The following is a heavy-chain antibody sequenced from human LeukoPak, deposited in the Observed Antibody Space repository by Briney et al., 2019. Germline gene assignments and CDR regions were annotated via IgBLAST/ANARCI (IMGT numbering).Heavy chain of an antibody. J-gene: IGHJ5*01. D-gene: IGHD6-19*01. V-gene: IGHV6-1*01. CDR1: GDSFSSDTAS. Sequence: SQTLSLTCDISGDSFSSDTASWNWIRQSPSRGLEWLGRTYYRSYRSRWFYDYVLGVNSRIIIGADTSKNQVSLQLNSVTPEDTAVYYCARGGHGWAVSVFDSWGQGTQVTVSS. CDR2: TYYRSYRSRWFY. CDR3: ARGGHGWAVSVFDS.